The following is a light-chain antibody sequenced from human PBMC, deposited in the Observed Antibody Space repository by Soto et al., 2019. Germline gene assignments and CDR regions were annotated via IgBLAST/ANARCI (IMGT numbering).Light chain of an antibody. CDR3: QQYNSYWT. J-gene: IGKJ1*01. CDR1: QTISSW. CDR2: KAS. V-gene: IGKV1-5*03. Sequence: DIQMTQSVSTLSVSLGDRVTITCRASQTISSWLAWYQQKPGKAPKLLIYKASTLKSGVPSRFSGSGSGTEFTLTISSLKPDDFATYYCQQYNSYWTFGQGTKVDIK.